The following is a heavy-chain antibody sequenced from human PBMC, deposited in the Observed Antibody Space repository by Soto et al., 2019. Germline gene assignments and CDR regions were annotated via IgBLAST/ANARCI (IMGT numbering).Heavy chain of an antibody. CDR2: IIPIFGTT. V-gene: IGHV1-69*01. D-gene: IGHD6-19*01. Sequence: QVQLVQSGAEVKKPGSSVTVSCKASGGTFSSYAISWVRQAPGQGLEWMGGIIPIFGTTNYAQKFQGRVTITADESTSTASMELSSLRSEDTAVYYCARETVAGRPYFDYWGQGTLVSVSS. CDR3: ARETVAGRPYFDY. J-gene: IGHJ4*02. CDR1: GGTFSSYA.